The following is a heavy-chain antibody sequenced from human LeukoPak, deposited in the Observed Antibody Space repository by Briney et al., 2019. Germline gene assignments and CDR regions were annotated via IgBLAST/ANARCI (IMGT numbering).Heavy chain of an antibody. CDR1: GYTFTSYG. CDR3: ARRGVGAGGLNWFDP. Sequence: GASVKVSCKASGYTFTSYGISLVRQAPGQGLEWMGWISAYNGNTNYAQKLQGRVTMTTDTSTSTAYMELRSLRSDDTAVYYCARRGVGAGGLNWFDPWGQGTLVTVSS. V-gene: IGHV1-18*01. CDR2: ISAYNGNT. D-gene: IGHD1-26*01. J-gene: IGHJ5*02.